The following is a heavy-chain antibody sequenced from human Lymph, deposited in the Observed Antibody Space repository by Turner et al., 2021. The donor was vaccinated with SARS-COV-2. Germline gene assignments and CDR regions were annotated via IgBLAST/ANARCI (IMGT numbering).Heavy chain of an antibody. V-gene: IGHV3-43*02. CDR2: ISGDGGGT. CDR3: AKDPGYCSGGSCYSRTYFDF. CDR1: GFTFDDYA. D-gene: IGHD2-15*01. J-gene: IGHJ4*02. Sequence: EVQLVKSGGGVVQPGGSLRLSCAASGFTFDDYAMHWVRQAPGKGLEWVSLISGDGGGTYYADSVKGRFTISRDNSKNSLSLQMNSLRAEDTALYYCAKDPGYCSGGSCYSRTYFDFWGQGTLVTVSA.